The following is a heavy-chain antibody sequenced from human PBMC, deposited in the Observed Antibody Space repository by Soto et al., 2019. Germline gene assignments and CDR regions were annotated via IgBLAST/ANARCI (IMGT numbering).Heavy chain of an antibody. D-gene: IGHD6-6*01. J-gene: IGHJ6*03. CDR3: ARVSIAARRDYYYYMDV. Sequence: ASVKVSCKASGYTFTSYDINWVRQATGQGLEWMGWMNPNSGNTGYAQKFQGRVTMTRNTSISTAYMELSSLRSEDTAVYYCARVSIAARRDYYYYMDVWGKGTTVTVSS. CDR2: MNPNSGNT. CDR1: GYTFTSYD. V-gene: IGHV1-8*01.